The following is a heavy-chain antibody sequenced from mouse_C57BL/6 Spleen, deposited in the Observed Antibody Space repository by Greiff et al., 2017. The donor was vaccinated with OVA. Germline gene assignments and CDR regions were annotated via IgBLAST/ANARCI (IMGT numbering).Heavy chain of an antibody. CDR1: GFTFSDYG. D-gene: IGHD4-1*01. J-gene: IGHJ2*01. CDR2: ISSGSSTI. V-gene: IGHV5-17*01. Sequence: EVQLVESGGGLVKPGGSLKLSCAASGFTFSDYGMHWVRQAPENGLEWVAYISSGSSTIYYADTVKGRFTISRDNAKNTLFLQMTSLRSEDTAMYYCARQAGTLFDYWGQGTTLTVSS. CDR3: ARQAGTLFDY.